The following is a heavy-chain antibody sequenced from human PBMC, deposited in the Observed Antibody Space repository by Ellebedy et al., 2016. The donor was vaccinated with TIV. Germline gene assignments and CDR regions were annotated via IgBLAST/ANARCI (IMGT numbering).Heavy chain of an antibody. CDR2: IHNGVTT. CDR1: GAPIGGYF. V-gene: IGHV4-59*08. D-gene: IGHD2-2*01. Sequence: QTLSLTCAVSGAPIGGYFWSWIRQPPGKGLEWIAYIHNGVTTSYNPSLKSRVTISEDTSKNQFSLILTSVTAADTAVYYCARHAGNAEYAFDFWGQGSPVTVSS. CDR3: ARHAGNAEYAFDF. J-gene: IGHJ4*02.